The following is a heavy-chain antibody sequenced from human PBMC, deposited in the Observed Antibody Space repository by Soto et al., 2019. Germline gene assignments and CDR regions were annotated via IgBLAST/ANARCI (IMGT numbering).Heavy chain of an antibody. CDR2: IYPGDSDT. CDR1: GYSFTSYW. D-gene: IGHD2-15*01. Sequence: GESLKISCKGSGYSFTSYWIGWVRQMPGKGLEWMGIIYPGDSDTRYSPSFQGQVTISADKSISTAYLQWSSLKASDTAMYYCARGTRETVVVAATSPRHLDYWGQGTLVTVSS. V-gene: IGHV5-51*01. J-gene: IGHJ4*02. CDR3: ARGTRETVVVAATSPRHLDY.